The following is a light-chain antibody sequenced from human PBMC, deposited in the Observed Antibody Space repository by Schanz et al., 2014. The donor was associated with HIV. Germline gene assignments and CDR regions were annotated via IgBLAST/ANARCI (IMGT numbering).Light chain of an antibody. CDR2: EVT. CDR1: SSDVGGYNF. J-gene: IGLJ2*01. Sequence: QSVLTQPPSASGSPGQSVTISCTGTSSDVGGYNFVSWYQEHPGKAPKLLIYEVTKRPSGVSGRFSGSKSGNTASLTVSGLQAEDEANYYCTSYASTSTVVFGGGTKLTVL. V-gene: IGLV2-8*01. CDR3: TSYASTSTVV.